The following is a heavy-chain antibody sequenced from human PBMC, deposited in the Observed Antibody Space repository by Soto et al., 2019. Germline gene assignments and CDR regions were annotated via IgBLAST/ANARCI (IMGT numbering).Heavy chain of an antibody. D-gene: IGHD3-3*01. CDR3: TIGVGSGFGRRNYGMDV. CDR1: GFTFSGSA. V-gene: IGHV3-73*02. CDR2: IRSKATSYAT. Sequence: EVQLVESGGGLVQPGGSLKLSCAASGFTFSGSAMHWVRQASGKGLEWVGRIRSKATSYATAYAGSVYGRFTISSDDSENPAYLRMNSVKAEDKAGYYCTIGVGSGFGRRNYGMDVW. J-gene: IGHJ6*01.